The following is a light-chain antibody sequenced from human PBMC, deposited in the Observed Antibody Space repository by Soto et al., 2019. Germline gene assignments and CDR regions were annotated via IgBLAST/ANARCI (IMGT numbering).Light chain of an antibody. V-gene: IGKV1-27*01. J-gene: IGKJ4*01. CDR2: AAS. Sequence: DIQMTQSPSSLSASVGDRVTITCRASQGISNYLAWYQQKPGKVPKLLIYAASTLQSGVPSRFSGSGSGTDFTLTISRLQHEDVETYSCQKYNSAPLTFGGGTKVELK. CDR1: QGISNY. CDR3: QKYNSAPLT.